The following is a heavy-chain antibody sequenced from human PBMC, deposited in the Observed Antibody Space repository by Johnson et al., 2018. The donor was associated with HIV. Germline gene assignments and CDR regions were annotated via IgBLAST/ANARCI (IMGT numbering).Heavy chain of an antibody. D-gene: IGHD6-19*01. CDR1: GFSFCDHY. J-gene: IGHJ3*02. CDR3: TREGRTVAACPVVAFDI. V-gene: IGHV3-72*01. CDR2: TRNKANSYTT. Sequence: VQLVESGGGLVQPGGSLRLSCAASGFSFCDHYMDWVRQAPGKGLDWVGRTRNKANSYTTEYAASVKGRFIISRDDSKNTLYMQMNSLKTEDTAVYYCTREGRTVAACPVVAFDIWGQGTMVTVSS.